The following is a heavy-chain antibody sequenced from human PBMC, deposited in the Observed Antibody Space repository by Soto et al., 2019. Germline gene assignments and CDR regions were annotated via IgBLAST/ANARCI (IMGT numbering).Heavy chain of an antibody. Sequence: ASVKVSCKASGYTFTTYAIHWVRQAPGQSFEWMGWFNTGIGNTYYSQKMQARVTITRDTSTSTAYMELRSLRFDDTAFYYCARDNRGYDYYYYGMDVWGQGTTVTVSS. CDR3: ARDNRGYDYYYYGMDV. CDR2: FNTGIGNT. D-gene: IGHD5-12*01. CDR1: GYTFTTYA. J-gene: IGHJ6*02. V-gene: IGHV1-3*04.